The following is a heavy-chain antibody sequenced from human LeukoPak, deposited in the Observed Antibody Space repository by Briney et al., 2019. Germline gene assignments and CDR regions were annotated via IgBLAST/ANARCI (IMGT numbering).Heavy chain of an antibody. CDR1: GGTFSSYA. D-gene: IGHD3-22*01. Sequence: PVKVSCKASGGTFSSYAISWVRQAPGQGLEWMGGIIPIFGTANYAQKFQGRVTITADESTSTAYMELSSLRSEDTAVYYCARDRPSYYDSSGYYGGDYWGQGTLVTVSS. V-gene: IGHV1-69*01. CDR2: IIPIFGTA. CDR3: ARDRPSYYDSSGYYGGDY. J-gene: IGHJ4*02.